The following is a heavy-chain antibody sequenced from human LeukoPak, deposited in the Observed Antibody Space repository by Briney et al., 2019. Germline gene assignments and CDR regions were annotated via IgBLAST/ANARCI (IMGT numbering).Heavy chain of an antibody. J-gene: IGHJ4*02. CDR1: GFTVSSNY. D-gene: IGHD3-10*01. CDR3: AKRGLPDF. V-gene: IGHV3-53*01. Sequence: GGSLRLSCAASGFTVSSNYMSWVRQGPGKGLECVSVISNDGDTYYADSVTGRFSISRDNSKNTLYVQMNSLRAEDTAIYYCAKRGLPDFWGQGTLVTVSS. CDR2: ISNDGDT.